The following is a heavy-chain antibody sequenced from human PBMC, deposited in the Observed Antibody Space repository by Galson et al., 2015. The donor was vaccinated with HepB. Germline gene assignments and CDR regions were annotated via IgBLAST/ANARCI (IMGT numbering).Heavy chain of an antibody. CDR1: GFTFSSYA. CDR2: ISGSGGST. J-gene: IGHJ6*03. CDR3: AKGNSGKYYYYYMDV. V-gene: IGHV3-23*01. Sequence: SLRLSCAASGFTFSSYAMGWVRQAPGKGLEWVSAISGSGGSTYYADSVKGRFTISRDNSKNTLYLQMNSQRAEDTAVYYCAKGNSGKYYYYYMDVWGKGTTVTVSS. D-gene: IGHD3-10*01.